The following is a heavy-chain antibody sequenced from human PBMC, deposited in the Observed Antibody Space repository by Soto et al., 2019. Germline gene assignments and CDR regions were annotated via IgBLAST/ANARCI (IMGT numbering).Heavy chain of an antibody. J-gene: IGHJ5*02. CDR1: GFTFSSYA. V-gene: IGHV3-23*01. Sequence: GGSLRLSCAASGFTFSSYAMSWVRQAPGKGLEWVSAISGSGGSTYYADSVKGRFTISRDNSKNTLYLQMNSLRAEDTAVYYCAKPAVVVPAAILGCFDPWGQGTLVTVSS. D-gene: IGHD2-2*01. CDR2: ISGSGGST. CDR3: AKPAVVVPAAILGCFDP.